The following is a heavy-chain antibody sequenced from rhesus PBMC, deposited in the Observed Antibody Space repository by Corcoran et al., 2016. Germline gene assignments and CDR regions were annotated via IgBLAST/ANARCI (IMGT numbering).Heavy chain of an antibody. Sequence: QVQLQQWGEGLVKPSETLSLTCAVSGGSIRGSNWWSWIRQPQGKGLEWIGYISGSGGSTYYNPSLKIRVTISTDTSKNHFSLKLSSVTAADTAVYYCARGGAAGRCFDYWGQGVLVTVSS. D-gene: IGHD6-25*01. V-gene: IGHV4-65*01. CDR3: ARGGAAGRCFDY. CDR2: ISGSGGST. J-gene: IGHJ4*01. CDR1: GGSIRGSNW.